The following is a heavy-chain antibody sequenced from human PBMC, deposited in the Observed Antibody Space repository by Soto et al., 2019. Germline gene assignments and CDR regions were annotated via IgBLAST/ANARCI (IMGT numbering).Heavy chain of an antibody. CDR2: IYYSGST. V-gene: IGHV4-39*01. CDR1: GGSISSSSYY. D-gene: IGHD3-3*01. CDR3: ASIREWLLRNWYFDL. J-gene: IGHJ2*01. Sequence: ETLSLTCTVSGGSISSSSYYWGWIRQPPGKGLEWIGSIYYSGSTYYNPSLKSRVTISVDTSKNQFSLKLSSVTAADTAVYYCASIREWLLRNWYFDLWGRGTLVTVSS.